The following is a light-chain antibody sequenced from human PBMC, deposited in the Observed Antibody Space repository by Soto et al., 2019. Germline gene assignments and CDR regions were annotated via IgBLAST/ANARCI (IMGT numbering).Light chain of an antibody. V-gene: IGKV1-39*01. CDR2: AAS. CDR3: QQSHSLPYS. J-gene: IGKJ2*03. Sequence: DIQMTPAPSFLSASVGDRVTITCRASQSSSPYLNWYKHEPGKAPKLLIYAASTLQSGVPSRFSGSGSGTDFTLTISSLQPEDFATYYCQQSHSLPYSFGQGKKLELK. CDR1: QSSSPY.